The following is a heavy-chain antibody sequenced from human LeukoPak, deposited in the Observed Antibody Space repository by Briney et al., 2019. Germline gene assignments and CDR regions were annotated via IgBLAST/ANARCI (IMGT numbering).Heavy chain of an antibody. CDR3: ARLRTIGGYYYYGMDV. J-gene: IGHJ6*02. D-gene: IGHD2-15*01. Sequence: SETLSLTCAVYGGSFSGYYWSWIRQPPGKGLEWIGEINHSGSTNYNPSLKSRVTISVDTSKNQFSLKLSSVTAADTAVYYCARLRTIGGYYYYGMDVWGQGTTVTVSS. V-gene: IGHV4-34*01. CDR1: GGSFSGYY. CDR2: INHSGST.